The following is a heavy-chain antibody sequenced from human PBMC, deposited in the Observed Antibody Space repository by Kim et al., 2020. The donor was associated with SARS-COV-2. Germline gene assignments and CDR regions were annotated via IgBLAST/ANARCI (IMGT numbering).Heavy chain of an antibody. V-gene: IGHV4-4*07. CDR2: IYTSGDT. Sequence: SETLSLTCIVAGGSISSDYWSWIRQPAGKPLEWIGRIYTSGDTHYNPSLKSRVTVSVDKSKNQCSLDLTSVTAADTAVYYCARDLPPPRAHRSSPWR. CDR3: ARDLPPPRAHRSSP. CDR1: GGSISSDY. J-gene: IGHJ5*02.